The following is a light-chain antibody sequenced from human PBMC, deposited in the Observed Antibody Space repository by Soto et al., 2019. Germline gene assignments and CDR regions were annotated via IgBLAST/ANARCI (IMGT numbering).Light chain of an antibody. CDR3: AAWDDSLNAHYV. J-gene: IGLJ1*01. CDR1: SSNIGSNT. V-gene: IGLV1-44*01. CDR2: SNN. Sequence: QSFLTQPPSASGTPGQRVTISCSGSSSNIGSNTVNWYQQLPGTAPKLLIYSNNQRPSGVPDRFSGSKSGTSASLAISGLQSEDEADYYCAAWDDSLNAHYVFGTGTKVTVL.